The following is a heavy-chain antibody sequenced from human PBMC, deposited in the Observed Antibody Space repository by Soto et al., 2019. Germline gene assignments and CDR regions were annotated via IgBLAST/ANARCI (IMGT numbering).Heavy chain of an antibody. CDR3: ASDTGVYDYTWGSYRRIDY. V-gene: IGHV1-18*01. J-gene: IGHJ4*01. CDR2: INGYNGNT. CDR1: GYIFSRYG. D-gene: IGHD3-16*02. Sequence: QVQLVQSGAEVKKPGASVKVSCKASGYIFSRYGITWVRQAPGQGLEWMGWINGYNGNTEYAQKFQGRVTLTTDTSMTTGYMELRSLRPDDTAVYYCASDTGVYDYTWGSYRRIDYWGQGTLVTVSS.